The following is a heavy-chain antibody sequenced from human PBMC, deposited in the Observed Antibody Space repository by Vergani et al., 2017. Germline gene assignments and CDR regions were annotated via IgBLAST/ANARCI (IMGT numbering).Heavy chain of an antibody. J-gene: IGHJ4*02. D-gene: IGHD2-21*02. Sequence: EVQLVESGGVVVQPGGSLRLSCAASGFTFDDYTMHWVRQAPGKGLEWVSLISWDGGSTYYADSVKGRFTISRDNSKNSLYLQMNSLRTEDTALYYCAKDGGAYSGGDGYSTYFDYWGQGTLVTVSS. CDR3: AKDGGAYSGGDGYSTYFDY. CDR1: GFTFDDYT. V-gene: IGHV3-43*01. CDR2: ISWDGGST.